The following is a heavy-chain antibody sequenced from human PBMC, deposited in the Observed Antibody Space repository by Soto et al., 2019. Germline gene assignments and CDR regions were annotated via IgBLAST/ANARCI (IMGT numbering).Heavy chain of an antibody. CDR1: GFTFDDYA. D-gene: IGHD1-26*01. Sequence: GGSLRLSCAASGFTFDDYAMHWVRQVPGKGLEWVSGINWNSGSIGYADSVKGRFAISRDNAKNSLHLQMNSLRAEDTAFYYCVKDESIDWYSGHFRHWGQGTLVTVSS. CDR2: INWNSGSI. J-gene: IGHJ1*01. CDR3: VKDESIDWYSGHFRH. V-gene: IGHV3-9*01.